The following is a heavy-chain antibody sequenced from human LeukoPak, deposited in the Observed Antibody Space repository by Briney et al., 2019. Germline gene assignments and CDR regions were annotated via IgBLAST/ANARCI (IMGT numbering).Heavy chain of an antibody. V-gene: IGHV4-34*01. D-gene: IGHD2-15*01. CDR1: GGSFTDYF. CDR3: ARDSHSVDTATPRGFDP. CDR2: INDYTGDS. J-gene: IGHJ5*02. Sequence: PSETLSLTCTVFGGSFTDYFWTWIRHSPGKGLEWIGEINDYTGDSKYNPSLNSRVSISLEKSKNQLSLELRSVTAADTAVYYCARDSHSVDTATPRGFDPWGQGTLVTVSS.